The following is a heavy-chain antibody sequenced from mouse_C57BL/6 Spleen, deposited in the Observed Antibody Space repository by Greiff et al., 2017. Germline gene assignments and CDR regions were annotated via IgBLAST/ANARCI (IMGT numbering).Heavy chain of an antibody. CDR1: GYTFTSYW. CDR3: ARGGRGNYDY. D-gene: IGHD2-1*01. CDR2: IDPSDSYT. Sequence: QVQLKESGAELVKPGASVKLSCKASGYTFTSYWMQWVKQRPGQGLEWLGEIDPSDSYTNYNQKFKGKATLTVDTSSSTAYMQLSILTSEDSAVCYCARGGRGNYDYWGQGTLVTVSA. V-gene: IGHV1-50*01. J-gene: IGHJ3*01.